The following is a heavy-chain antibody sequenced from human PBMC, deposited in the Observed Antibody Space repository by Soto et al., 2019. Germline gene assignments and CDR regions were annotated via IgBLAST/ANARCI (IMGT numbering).Heavy chain of an antibody. J-gene: IGHJ4*02. CDR3: AGVAVAAGSAH. CDR2: IGGSSDFT. Sequence: GGSLRLSCAASGFTFSSYAMTWVRQAPGKGLDWVSTIGGSSDFTDYADSVEGRFTISRDNSKNTLYLQMGSLRAEDTAIYYCAGVAVAAGSAHWGQGTLVTVSS. V-gene: IGHV3-23*01. CDR1: GFTFSSYA. D-gene: IGHD6-13*01.